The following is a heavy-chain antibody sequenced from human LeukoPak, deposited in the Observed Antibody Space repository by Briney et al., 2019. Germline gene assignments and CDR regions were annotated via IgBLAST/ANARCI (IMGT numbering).Heavy chain of an antibody. D-gene: IGHD3-3*01. CDR3: ARATYDFWSGSPYYYMDV. CDR1: GGSFSGYY. Sequence: SETLSLTCAVYGGSFSGYYWSWIRQPAGKGLEWIGRIYTSGSTNYNPSLKSRVTISVDTSKNQFSLKLSSVTAADTAVYYCARATYDFWSGSPYYYMDVWGKGTTVTVSS. V-gene: IGHV4-59*10. CDR2: IYTSGST. J-gene: IGHJ6*03.